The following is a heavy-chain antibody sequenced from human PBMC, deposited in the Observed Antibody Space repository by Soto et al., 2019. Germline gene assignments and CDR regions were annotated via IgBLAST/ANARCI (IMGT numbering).Heavy chain of an antibody. Sequence: AGNVSCKASGGTFSIYAISWVRQAPGQGLEWMGGIIPIFGTANYAQKFQGRVTITADESTSTAYMELSSLRSEDTAVYYCARDPGPRFYNGVGYRGQRTLFTAAS. CDR2: IIPIFGTA. V-gene: IGHV1-69*13. D-gene: IGHD3-3*01. CDR3: ARDPGPRFYNGVGY. CDR1: GGTFSIYA. J-gene: IGHJ4*02.